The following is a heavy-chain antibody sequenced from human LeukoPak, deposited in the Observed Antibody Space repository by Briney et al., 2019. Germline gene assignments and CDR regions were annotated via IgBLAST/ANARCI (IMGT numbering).Heavy chain of an antibody. CDR1: GYTFTSYG. Sequence: ASVKVSCKASGYTFTSYGISWVRQAPGQGLEWMGWISAYNGNTNYAQKLQGRVTMTTDTSTSTAYMELRSLRADGTAVYYCARASQWLVTDAFDIWGQGKMVTVSS. V-gene: IGHV1-18*01. CDR2: ISAYNGNT. D-gene: IGHD6-19*01. J-gene: IGHJ3*02. CDR3: ARASQWLVTDAFDI.